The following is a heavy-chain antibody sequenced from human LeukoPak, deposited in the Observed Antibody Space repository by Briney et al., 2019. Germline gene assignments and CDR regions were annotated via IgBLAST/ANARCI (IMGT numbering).Heavy chain of an antibody. CDR1: GYTFTGYY. J-gene: IGHJ6*02. Sequence: GASVKVSCKASGYTFTGYYMHWVRQAPGQGLEWMGRINPNSGGTNYAQKFQGRVTMTRDTSISTAYMEPSRLRSDDTAVYYCASPFVDTAMGDYYYYYGMDVWGQGTTVTVSS. CDR3: ASPFVDTAMGDYYYYYGMDV. CDR2: INPNSGGT. V-gene: IGHV1-2*06. D-gene: IGHD5-18*01.